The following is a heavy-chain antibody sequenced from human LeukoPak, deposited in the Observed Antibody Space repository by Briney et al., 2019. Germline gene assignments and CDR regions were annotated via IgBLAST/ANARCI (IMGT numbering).Heavy chain of an antibody. V-gene: IGHV3-23*01. Sequence: PGASLRLSCAAPGLSFSTYGMSWVRQAPGKGLEWVQGISSGSGTTYYADSVKGRFIVSRDTSKNTLYLQMNSLRGEDTAVYYCAKDHGTAVAGFYYWGQGTLVTVSS. CDR1: GLSFSTYG. D-gene: IGHD6-19*01. CDR3: AKDHGTAVAGFYY. J-gene: IGHJ4*02. CDR2: ISSGSGTT.